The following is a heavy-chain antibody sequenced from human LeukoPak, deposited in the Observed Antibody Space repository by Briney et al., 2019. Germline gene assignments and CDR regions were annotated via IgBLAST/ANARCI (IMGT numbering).Heavy chain of an antibody. D-gene: IGHD3-22*01. J-gene: IGHJ5*02. CDR2: FDPEDGET. Sequence: ASVKVSCKVSGYTLTELSMHWVRQAPGKGLEWMGGFDPEDGETIYAQKFQGRVTMTEDTSTDTAYMELGSLRSEDTAVYYCATDQNYYDSSGSAGFDPWGQGTLVTVSS. V-gene: IGHV1-24*01. CDR3: ATDQNYYDSSGSAGFDP. CDR1: GYTLTELS.